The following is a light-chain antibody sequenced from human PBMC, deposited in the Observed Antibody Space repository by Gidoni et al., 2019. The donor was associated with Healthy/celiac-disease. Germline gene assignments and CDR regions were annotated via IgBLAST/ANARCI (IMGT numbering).Light chain of an antibody. Sequence: EIVLTQSPGTLSFSPGESSTLSCSASQSVSRSDLAWYQQKPGQAPRLLIYGASSRATGIPDRFRGSGSGTDFTLTISRLEPEDFAVYYCQQYGSSPWTFXQXTKVEIK. CDR1: QSVSRSD. V-gene: IGKV3-20*01. CDR3: QQYGSSPWT. J-gene: IGKJ1*01. CDR2: GAS.